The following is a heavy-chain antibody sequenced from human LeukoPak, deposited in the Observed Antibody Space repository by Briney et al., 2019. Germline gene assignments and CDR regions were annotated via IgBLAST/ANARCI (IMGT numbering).Heavy chain of an antibody. CDR3: ARSPEYYYMDV. V-gene: IGHV4-39*07. Sequence: PSETLSLTCTVSGDSIRSSSYYWGWIRQPPGKGLEWIGNIYYSGSTNYNPSLKSRVTISLDTSKNQFSLKLSSVTAADTAVYYCARSPEYYYMDVWGKGTTVTISS. J-gene: IGHJ6*03. CDR1: GDSIRSSSYY. CDR2: IYYSGST.